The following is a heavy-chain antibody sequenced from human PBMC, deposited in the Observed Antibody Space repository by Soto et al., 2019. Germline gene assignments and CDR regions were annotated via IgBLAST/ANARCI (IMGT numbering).Heavy chain of an antibody. CDR3: ARVPARDLLNRVGSGTPPRPFDY. D-gene: IGHD3-10*01. V-gene: IGHV1-69*02. J-gene: IGHJ4*02. CDR1: GGTFSSYT. CDR2: IIPILGIA. Sequence: ASVKVSCKASGGTFSSYTISWVRQAPGQGLEWMGRIIPILGIANYAQKFQGRVTITADKSTSTAYMELSSLRSEDRAVYYCARVPARDLLNRVGSGTPPRPFDYWGQGPLVTVSS.